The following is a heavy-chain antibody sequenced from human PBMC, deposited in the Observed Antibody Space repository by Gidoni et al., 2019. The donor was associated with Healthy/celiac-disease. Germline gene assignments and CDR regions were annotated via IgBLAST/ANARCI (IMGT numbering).Heavy chain of an antibody. V-gene: IGHV3-49*04. CDR2: IRSKAYGGTT. CDR3: TSGVGYSYGLDY. Sequence: EVQLVASGGGLVQPGRSLRLPFTASGFTFGDYAMSWVRQATGKGLEWVGFIRSKAYGGTTEYAASVKGRFTISRDDSKSIAYLQMNSLKTEDTAVYYCTSGVGYSYGLDYWGQGTLVTVSS. CDR1: GFTFGDYA. J-gene: IGHJ4*02. D-gene: IGHD5-18*01.